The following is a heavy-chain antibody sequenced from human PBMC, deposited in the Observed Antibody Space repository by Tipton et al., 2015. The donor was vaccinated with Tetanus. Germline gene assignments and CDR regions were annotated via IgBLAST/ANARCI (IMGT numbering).Heavy chain of an antibody. CDR2: ITGNGGTT. CDR3: AKEFCSSGSCQTYYSYYGLDV. D-gene: IGHD2-15*01. V-gene: IGHV3-23*01. CDR1: GGSVSSGSYY. Sequence: TLSLTCTVSGGSVSSGSYYWSWVRQPPGKGLEWVSTITGNGGTTYYADSVRGRFPISRDDSENTLYLQMNSLRVEDTAVYYCAKEFCSSGSCQTYYSYYGLDVWGQGTTVTVSS. J-gene: IGHJ6*02.